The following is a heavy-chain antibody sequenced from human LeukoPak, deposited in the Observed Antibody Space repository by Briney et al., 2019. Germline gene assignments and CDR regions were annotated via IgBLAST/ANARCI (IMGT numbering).Heavy chain of an antibody. D-gene: IGHD3-22*01. Sequence: GASVTVSCKASGYTFTSYGISWVRQAPGQGLEWMGWISAYNGNTNYAQKLQGRVTMTTDTSTSTAYMELRSLRSDDTAVHYCAREKDSSGYYYAGYFDYWGQGTLVTVSS. V-gene: IGHV1-18*01. CDR2: ISAYNGNT. J-gene: IGHJ4*02. CDR3: AREKDSSGYYYAGYFDY. CDR1: GYTFTSYG.